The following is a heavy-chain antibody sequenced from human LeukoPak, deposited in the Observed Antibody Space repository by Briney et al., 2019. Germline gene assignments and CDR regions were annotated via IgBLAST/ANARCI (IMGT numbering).Heavy chain of an antibody. V-gene: IGHV4-30-2*01. CDR3: ARGSIAAAGTFDY. CDR2: IYHSGST. Sequence: PSETLSLTCTVSGGSISSGGYYWSWIRQPPGKGLEWIGYIYHSGSTYYNPSLKSRVTISVDRSKNQFSLKLSSVTAADTAVYYCARGSIAAAGTFDYWGQGTLVTVPS. D-gene: IGHD6-13*01. CDR1: GGSISSGGYY. J-gene: IGHJ4*02.